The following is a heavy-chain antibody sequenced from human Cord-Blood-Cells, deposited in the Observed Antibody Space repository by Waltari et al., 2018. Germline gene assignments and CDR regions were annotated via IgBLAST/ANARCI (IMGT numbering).Heavy chain of an antibody. Sequence: QITLKESGPTLVKPTQTLTLTCPFSGFSLSTSGVGVRWFRQPPGKALEWLALIYWDDDKRYSPSLKSRLTITKDTSKNQVVLTMTNMDPVDTATYYCAHRRVGWATYYFDYWGQGTLVTVSS. D-gene: IGHD6-19*01. CDR1: GFSLSTSGVG. V-gene: IGHV2-5*02. CDR2: IYWDDDK. CDR3: AHRRVGWATYYFDY. J-gene: IGHJ4*02.